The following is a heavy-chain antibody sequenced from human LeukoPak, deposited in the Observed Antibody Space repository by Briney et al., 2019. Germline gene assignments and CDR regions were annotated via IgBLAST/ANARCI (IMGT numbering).Heavy chain of an antibody. D-gene: IGHD3-10*01. CDR2: IRYDGSNK. J-gene: IGHJ4*02. CDR1: GFTFSSYG. CDR3: AKGGHDLWFGEFPD. V-gene: IGHV3-30*02. Sequence: PGGSLRLSCAASGFTFSSYGMHWVRQAPGKGLEWVAFIRYDGSNKYYADSVKGRFTISRDNSKNTLYLQMNSLRAEDTAVYYCAKGGHDLWFGEFPDWGQGTLVTVSS.